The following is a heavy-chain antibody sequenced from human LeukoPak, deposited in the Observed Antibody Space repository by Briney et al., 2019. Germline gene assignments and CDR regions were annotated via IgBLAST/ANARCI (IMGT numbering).Heavy chain of an antibody. Sequence: SETLSLTCTVSGGSISSSRYYWGWIRQPPGKGLEWIGSIYYSGSTYYNPSLKSRVTISVDKSKNQFSLKLSSVTAADTAVYYCARDAYCSSTSCYYYYGMDVWGQGTTVAVSS. D-gene: IGHD2-2*01. CDR1: GGSISSSRYY. CDR2: IYYSGST. CDR3: ARDAYCSSTSCYYYYGMDV. V-gene: IGHV4-39*07. J-gene: IGHJ6*02.